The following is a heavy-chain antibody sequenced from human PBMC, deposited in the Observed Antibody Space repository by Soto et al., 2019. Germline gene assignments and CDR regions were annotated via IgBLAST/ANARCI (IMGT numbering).Heavy chain of an antibody. D-gene: IGHD2-2*02. Sequence: GGSLRHSCAASGGTCIGKTMCWVRQAPGKGLEWVALIAPDGSQIYYADSVKGRFTISRDNSKNTLYLQMDSLRAEDTSLYLCATDIHATWLLNSWGQGTFVTVSS. CDR1: GGTCIGKT. CDR3: ATDIHATWLLNS. CDR2: IAPDGSQI. J-gene: IGHJ4*02. V-gene: IGHV3-30-3*01.